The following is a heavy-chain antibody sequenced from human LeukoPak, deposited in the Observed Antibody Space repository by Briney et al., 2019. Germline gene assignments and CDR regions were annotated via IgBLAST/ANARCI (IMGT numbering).Heavy chain of an antibody. V-gene: IGHV4-4*09. J-gene: IGHJ4*02. Sequence: PSETLSLTCTVSGDSISSSYWNWIRQPPGKGLEWIGYISASGNTNYNPSLKSRIIISVDMSKNQFSLKLSSVTAADMAVYYCARLIPGTTGLRKNYFDYWGQGTLVTVSS. D-gene: IGHD1-20*01. CDR1: GDSISSSY. CDR2: ISASGNT. CDR3: ARLIPGTTGLRKNYFDY.